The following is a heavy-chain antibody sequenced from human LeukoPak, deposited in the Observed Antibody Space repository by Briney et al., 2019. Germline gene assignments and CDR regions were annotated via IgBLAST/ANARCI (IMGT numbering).Heavy chain of an antibody. CDR3: AREGLSVYGMDV. J-gene: IGHJ6*02. D-gene: IGHD3/OR15-3a*01. Sequence: SETLSLTCTVSGGSISSYYWSRIRQPPGKGLEWIGYIYYSGSTNYNPSLKSRVTIPVDTSKNQFSLKLSSVTAADTAVYYCAREGLSVYGMDVWGQGTTVTVSS. CDR2: IYYSGST. CDR1: GGSISSYY. V-gene: IGHV4-59*01.